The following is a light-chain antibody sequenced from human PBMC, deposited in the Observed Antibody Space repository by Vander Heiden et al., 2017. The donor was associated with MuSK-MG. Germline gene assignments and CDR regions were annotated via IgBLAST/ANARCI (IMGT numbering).Light chain of an antibody. J-gene: IGKJ2*01. V-gene: IGKV2-28*01. Sequence: DIVLTQSPLSLPVTPAEPASISCRSSQSLLHSNGYNYLDWYLQKPGQSPQFLIYLGSNRASGVPDRFSGSGSGTDFTLKISRVEAEDVGVYYCMQALQTPYTFGQGTKLEIK. CDR3: MQALQTPYT. CDR1: QSLLHSNGYNY. CDR2: LGS.